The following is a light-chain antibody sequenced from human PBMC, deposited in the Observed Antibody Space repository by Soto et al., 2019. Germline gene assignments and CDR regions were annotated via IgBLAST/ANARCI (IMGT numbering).Light chain of an antibody. Sequence: EILMTQYPDTLSVSPGQRVTLSCRASQSVSSSLAWYQQKPGQAPRLLIYGASSRATGIPARFSGSGSGTEFTLTISRLEPEDFAVYYCQHYGYPQWTFGQGTKVDIK. V-gene: IGKV3-15*01. CDR1: QSVSSS. J-gene: IGKJ1*01. CDR2: GAS. CDR3: QHYGYPQWT.